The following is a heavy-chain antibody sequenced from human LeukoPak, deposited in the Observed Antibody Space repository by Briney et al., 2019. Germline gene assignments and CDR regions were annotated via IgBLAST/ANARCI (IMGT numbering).Heavy chain of an antibody. CDR1: GYTFTGYY. Sequence: GASVKVSCKASGYTFTGYYMHWVRQAPGQGLEWMGWINPNSGGTNYAQKFQGRVTMTRDTSISTAYMELSRLRSDDTAVYYCARDRRYYDSSGYSLWGQGTLVTVSS. CDR3: ARDRRYYDSSGYSL. D-gene: IGHD3-22*01. V-gene: IGHV1-2*02. J-gene: IGHJ4*02. CDR2: INPNSGGT.